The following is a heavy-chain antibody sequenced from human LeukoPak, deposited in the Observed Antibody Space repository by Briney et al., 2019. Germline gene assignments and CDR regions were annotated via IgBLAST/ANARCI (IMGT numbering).Heavy chain of an antibody. D-gene: IGHD3-22*01. CDR1: GGTFSSYA. CDR3: ASSTAGRYYDSSGYYYRGDY. J-gene: IGHJ4*02. V-gene: IGHV1-69*06. Sequence: SVKVSCKASGGTFSSYAIGWVRQAPGQGLEWMGRIIPIFGTANYAQKFQGRATITADKSTSTAYMELSSLRSEDTAVYYCASSTAGRYYDSSGYYYRGDYWGQGTLVTVSS. CDR2: IIPIFGTA.